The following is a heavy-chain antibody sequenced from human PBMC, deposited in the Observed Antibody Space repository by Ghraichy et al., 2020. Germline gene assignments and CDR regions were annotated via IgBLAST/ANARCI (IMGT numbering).Heavy chain of an antibody. CDR2: ISAGGGTT. CDR3: AKDFLPYSSSRFDF. D-gene: IGHD6-13*01. V-gene: IGHV3-23*01. Sequence: GGSLRLSCAASGFTFSSYAMNWVRQTPTKGLEWVSGISAGGGTTYYADSVKGRFTISRDNSKNTSYLQMNSLRAEDTAVYYWAKDFLPYSSSRFDFWGQGTLVTVSS. J-gene: IGHJ4*02. CDR1: GFTFSSYA.